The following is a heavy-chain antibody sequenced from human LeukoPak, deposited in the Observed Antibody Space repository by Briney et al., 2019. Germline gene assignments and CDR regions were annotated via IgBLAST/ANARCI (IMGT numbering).Heavy chain of an antibody. CDR3: ATQSRGSYWGNYYHYYGMDV. CDR2: IYCSGST. J-gene: IGHJ6*02. CDR1: GGSISSSSYY. D-gene: IGHD1-26*01. Sequence: PSETLSLTCTVSGGSISSSSYYWGWIRQPPGKGLEWIGSIYCSGSTYYNPSLKSRVTISVDTSKNQFSLKLSSVTAADTAVYYCATQSRGSYWGNYYHYYGMDVWGQGTTVTVSS. V-gene: IGHV4-39*01.